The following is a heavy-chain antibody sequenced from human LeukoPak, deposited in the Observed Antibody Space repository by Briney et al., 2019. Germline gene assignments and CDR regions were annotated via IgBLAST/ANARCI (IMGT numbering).Heavy chain of an antibody. CDR3: ARDQARSGYADAFDI. CDR1: GGSINSISYY. CDR2: IYYSGST. D-gene: IGHD5-12*01. Sequence: KPSETLSLTCTVSGGSINSISYYWGWIRQPPGKGLEWIVSIYYSGSTQYNPSLRSRVTISVDTSKNQFSLKLSSVTAADTAVYYCARDQARSGYADAFDIWGQGTMVTVSS. J-gene: IGHJ3*02. V-gene: IGHV4-39*07.